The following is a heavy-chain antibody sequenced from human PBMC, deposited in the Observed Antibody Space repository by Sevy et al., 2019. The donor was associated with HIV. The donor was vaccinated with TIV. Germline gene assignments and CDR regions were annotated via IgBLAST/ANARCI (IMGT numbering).Heavy chain of an antibody. Sequence: GGSLRLSCAASGFTFSNYAMHWVRQVPPGKGLEWVAVISSDGSTKDYADSVKGRLTISRDNSKNTLYLQMNSLSADDTAVYYCARDTYYESTTGYMVFFQYWGQGTLVTVSS. J-gene: IGHJ1*01. CDR1: GFTFSNYA. D-gene: IGHD3-22*01. CDR3: ARDTYYESTTGYMVFFQY. V-gene: IGHV3-30*04. CDR2: ISSDGSTK.